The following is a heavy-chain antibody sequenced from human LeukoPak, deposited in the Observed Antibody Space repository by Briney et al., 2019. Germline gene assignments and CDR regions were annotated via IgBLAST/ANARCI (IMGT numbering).Heavy chain of an antibody. V-gene: IGHV1-2*02. D-gene: IGHD3-22*01. CDR3: ARERTYYDSSGTRSSRLIHDY. CDR1: GYTFTGYY. J-gene: IGHJ4*02. Sequence: GASVKVSCKASGYTFTGYYMHWVRQAPGQGLEWMGWINPNSGGTNYAQKFQGRVTMTRDTSISTAYMELSGLRSDDTAVYYCARERTYYDSSGTRSSRLIHDYWGQGTLVTVSS. CDR2: INPNSGGT.